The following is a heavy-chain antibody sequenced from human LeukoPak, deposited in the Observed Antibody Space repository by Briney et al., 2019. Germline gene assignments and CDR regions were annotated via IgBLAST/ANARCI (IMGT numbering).Heavy chain of an antibody. V-gene: IGHV1-2*02. D-gene: IGHD6-19*01. CDR1: GYTFTGYY. CDR3: ARDQPGIAVAGKGSWFDP. CDR2: INPNSGGT. Sequence: ASVKVSCKASGYTFTGYYMHWMRQAPGQGLEWMGWINPNSGGTNYAQKFQGRVTMTRDTSISTAYMELSRLRSDDTAVYYCARDQPGIAVAGKGSWFDPWGQGTLVTVSS. J-gene: IGHJ5*02.